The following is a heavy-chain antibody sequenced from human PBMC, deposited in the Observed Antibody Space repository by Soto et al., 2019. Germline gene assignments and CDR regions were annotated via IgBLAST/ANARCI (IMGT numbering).Heavy chain of an antibody. Sequence: SETLSLTCTFTGGSISSCYWSWIRQPPGKGLEWIGYIYYSGSTNYNPSLKSRVTISVDTSKNQFSLKLSSVTAADTAVYYCARDGFSSSGLGEFDYWGQGTLVTFSS. J-gene: IGHJ4*02. CDR3: ARDGFSSSGLGEFDY. V-gene: IGHV4-59*01. CDR1: GGSISSCY. CDR2: IYYSGST. D-gene: IGHD6-6*01.